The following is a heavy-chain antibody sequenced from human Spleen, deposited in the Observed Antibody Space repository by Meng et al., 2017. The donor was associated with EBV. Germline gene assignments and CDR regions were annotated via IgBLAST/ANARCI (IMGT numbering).Heavy chain of an antibody. J-gene: IGHJ4*02. CDR2: ISSSGSYI. Sequence: EVQLVESGGGLVKPGGSLRLSCAASGFTFSSYTINWVRQAPGKGLEWVSSISSSGSYIYYADSVKGRFTISRDNAKNSLYLQMNSLRAEDTAVYYCARDRGSYHFDLWGQGPLVTVAS. D-gene: IGHD3-16*02. CDR3: ARDRGSYHFDL. CDR1: GFTFSSYT. V-gene: IGHV3-21*06.